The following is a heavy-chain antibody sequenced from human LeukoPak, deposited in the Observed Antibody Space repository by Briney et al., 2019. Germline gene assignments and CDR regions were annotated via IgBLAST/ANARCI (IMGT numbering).Heavy chain of an antibody. CDR2: TNSGGTST. J-gene: IGHJ3*01. CDR3: AKDPNGDYVGAFDF. D-gene: IGHD4-23*01. CDR1: GFPFSDFS. V-gene: IGHV3-23*01. Sequence: GGSLRLSCATSGFPFSDFSMSWVRQAPGKGREWISTTNSGGTSTYYAESVKGRFTISRDNSKNTLYLQMSSLRVEDTAVYYCAKDPNGDYVGAFDFWGRGTMVTVSS.